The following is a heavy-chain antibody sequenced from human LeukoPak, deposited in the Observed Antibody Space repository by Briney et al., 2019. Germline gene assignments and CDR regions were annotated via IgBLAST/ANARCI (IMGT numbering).Heavy chain of an antibody. CDR3: ARASGGSYYIVLSKHTPLDY. CDR2: ISAYNGNT. CDR1: GYTFTSYG. D-gene: IGHD1-26*01. V-gene: IGHV1-18*01. J-gene: IGHJ4*02. Sequence: RASVKVSCKASGYTFTSYGISWVRQAHGQGLEWMGWISAYNGNTNYAQKLQGRVTMTTDTSTSTAYMELRSLRSDDTAVYYCARASGGSYYIVLSKHTPLDYWGQGTLVTVSS.